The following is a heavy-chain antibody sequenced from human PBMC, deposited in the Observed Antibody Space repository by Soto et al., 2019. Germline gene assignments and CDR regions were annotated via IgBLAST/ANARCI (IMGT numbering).Heavy chain of an antibody. J-gene: IGHJ5*02. CDR2: ISATGGST. Sequence: GGSLRPSCAASGFTFSSYTMSWVRQAPGKGLEWVSGISATGGSTYYADSVKGRFTFSRDNSKNTLYLQMNSLRAEDTAVYYCAKGFIRDCGGDCTVDTWGQGTLVTVSS. CDR3: AKGFIRDCGGDCTVDT. CDR1: GFTFSSYT. D-gene: IGHD2-21*02. V-gene: IGHV3-23*01.